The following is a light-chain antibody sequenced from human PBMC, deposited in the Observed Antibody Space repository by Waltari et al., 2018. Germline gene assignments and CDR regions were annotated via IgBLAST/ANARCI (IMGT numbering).Light chain of an antibody. CDR1: QSVGDY. J-gene: IGKJ4*01. Sequence: DIQMTQSPSSLSASVGDRVTITCRASQSVGDYLNWYQQKPGKAPKLLIYASSNLQSGVPSMFSGSGSGTDFTLTISTLQPEDFAAYYCQQAYRTPLTFGGGTKVEIK. V-gene: IGKV1-39*01. CDR2: ASS. CDR3: QQAYRTPLT.